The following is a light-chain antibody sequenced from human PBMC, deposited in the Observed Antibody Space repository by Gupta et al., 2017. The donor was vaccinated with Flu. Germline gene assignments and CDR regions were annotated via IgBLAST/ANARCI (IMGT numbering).Light chain of an antibody. V-gene: IGKV4-1*01. CDR2: WAS. CDR1: QSVLYSSNNKNY. Sequence: DMVMTQPQDSLAVSLGERATINCKSSQSVLYSSNNKNYLAWYQQKPGQPPKLLIYWASTRESGVPDRFSGSGSGTDFTLTISSLQAEDVAVYYCHQYYSTPYSFGQGTKLEIK. CDR3: HQYYSTPYS. J-gene: IGKJ2*03.